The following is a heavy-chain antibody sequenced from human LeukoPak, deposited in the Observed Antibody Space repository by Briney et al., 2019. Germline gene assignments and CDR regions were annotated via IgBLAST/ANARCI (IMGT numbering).Heavy chain of an antibody. CDR1: GGSISSSSYY. J-gene: IGHJ4*02. CDR2: IYYSGST. CDR3: ARTYEILLDY. D-gene: IGHD2-21*01. Sequence: SETLSLTCTVSGGSISSSSYYWGWIRQPPGKGLEWIGSIYYSGSTYYNPSLKSRVTISADTSKNQFSLKLSSVTAADTAVYYCARTYEILLDYWGQGTLVTVSS. V-gene: IGHV4-39*01.